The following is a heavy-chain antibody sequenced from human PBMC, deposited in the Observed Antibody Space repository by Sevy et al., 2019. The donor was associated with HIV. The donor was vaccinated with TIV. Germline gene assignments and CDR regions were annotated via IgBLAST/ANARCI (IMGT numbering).Heavy chain of an antibody. Sequence: GGSLRLSCAASGFTFSNYNMNWVRQAPGKGLEWVSSITSSSDYIYDADSVKGRFTISRGNAKNSLYLQMNSLRAEDTAVYYCARDRRTLNYYASSGYNYYFDYWGQGTLVTVSS. D-gene: IGHD3-22*01. CDR2: ITSSSDYI. V-gene: IGHV3-21*01. CDR1: GFTFSNYN. CDR3: ARDRRTLNYYASSGYNYYFDY. J-gene: IGHJ4*02.